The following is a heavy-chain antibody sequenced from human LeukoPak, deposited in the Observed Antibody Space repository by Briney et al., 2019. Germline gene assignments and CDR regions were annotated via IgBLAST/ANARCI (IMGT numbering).Heavy chain of an antibody. D-gene: IGHD1-26*01. CDR1: GGTFSSYA. CDR2: IIPIFGTA. V-gene: IGHV1-69*05. J-gene: IGHJ3*02. CDR3: ARVDSGSYGAFDI. Sequence: GASVKVSCKASGGTFSSYAISWVRQAPGQGLEWMGGIIPIFGTANYAQKFQGRVTMTRDTSTSTVYMELSSLRSEDTAVYYCARVDSGSYGAFDIWGQGTMVTVSS.